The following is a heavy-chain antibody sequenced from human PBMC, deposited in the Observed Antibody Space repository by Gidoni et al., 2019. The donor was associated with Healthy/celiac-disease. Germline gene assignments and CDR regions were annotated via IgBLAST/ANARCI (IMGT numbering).Heavy chain of an antibody. D-gene: IGHD3-22*01. CDR3: ARDMRNYYYDSSGSFDY. CDR2: ISSSGSTI. J-gene: IGHJ4*02. V-gene: IGHV3-21*01. Sequence: EGQLGESVGGLVKPGGSVRLPCAAAGFTFSSYSMNWVRQAPGKGLEWVSSISSSGSTIYYADSVKGRFTISRDNAKNSLYLQMNSLRAEDTAVYYCARDMRNYYYDSSGSFDYWGQGTLVTVSS. CDR1: GFTFSSYS.